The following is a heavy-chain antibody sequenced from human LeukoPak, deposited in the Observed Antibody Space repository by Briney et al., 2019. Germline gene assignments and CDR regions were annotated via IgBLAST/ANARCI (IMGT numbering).Heavy chain of an antibody. Sequence: PGRSLRLSCAASGFTFSSYAMHWVRQAPGKGLEWVAFISNNGRNKDYADSVKGRFTISRDNSKNTLYLQVNSLRPEDTAVYYCTRDLSGHYSIDYWGQGTLVTVP. CDR2: ISNNGRNK. CDR3: TRDLSGHYSIDY. V-gene: IGHV3-30*04. J-gene: IGHJ4*02. CDR1: GFTFSSYA. D-gene: IGHD3-22*01.